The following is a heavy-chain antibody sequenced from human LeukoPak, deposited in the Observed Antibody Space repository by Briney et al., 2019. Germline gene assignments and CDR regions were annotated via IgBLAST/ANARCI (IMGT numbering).Heavy chain of an antibody. CDR1: GFTFSSYA. CDR3: AKGANWGSSGSDY. J-gene: IGHJ4*02. CDR2: ISGSGGST. D-gene: IGHD7-27*01. Sequence: PAGGSLRLSCAASGFTFSSYAMSWVRQAPGKGLEWVLGISGSGGSTYYADSAKGRFTISRDNSKNTLYLQMNSLRAEDTAVYYCAKGANWGSSGSDYWGQGTLVTVSS. V-gene: IGHV3-23*01.